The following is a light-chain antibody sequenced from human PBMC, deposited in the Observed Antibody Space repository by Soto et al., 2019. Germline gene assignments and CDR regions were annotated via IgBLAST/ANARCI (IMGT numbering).Light chain of an antibody. CDR3: QQRSIWPPLT. Sequence: EIVLTQSPATLSLSPGERATLSCRASQSVSSFLAWYQQKPGQAPRLLIYDASNRAPGIPARFSGGGSGTDFTLTISNLEPEDFAVYSCQQRSIWPPLTFGGGTKVEIK. J-gene: IGKJ4*01. CDR1: QSVSSF. V-gene: IGKV3-11*01. CDR2: DAS.